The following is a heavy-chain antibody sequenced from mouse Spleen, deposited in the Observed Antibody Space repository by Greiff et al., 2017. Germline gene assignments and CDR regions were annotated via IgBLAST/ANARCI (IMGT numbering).Heavy chain of an antibody. V-gene: IGHV1-50*01. Sequence: VQLQQPGAELVKPGASVKLSCKASGYTFTSYWMQWVKQRPGQGLEWIGEIDPSDSYTNYNQKFKGKATLTVDTSSSTAYMQLSSLTSEDSAVYYCARWGYYGSSYVGYWGQGTTLTVSS. CDR2: IDPSDSYT. J-gene: IGHJ2*01. CDR3: ARWGYYGSSYVGY. CDR1: GYTFTSYW. D-gene: IGHD1-1*01.